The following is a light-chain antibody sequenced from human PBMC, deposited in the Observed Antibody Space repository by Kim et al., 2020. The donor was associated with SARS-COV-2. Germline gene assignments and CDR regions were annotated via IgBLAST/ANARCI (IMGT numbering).Light chain of an antibody. Sequence: ALEQKVRITCQEGGLRSYFANCYQQKPGQAPVVVIYAKNNRPSGIPDRFSGSGSGNTASLTITGAQAEDEADYYCNCPHSSGRSYVFGTGTKVTVL. CDR3: NCPHSSGRSYV. J-gene: IGLJ1*01. V-gene: IGLV3-19*01. CDR1: GLRSYF. CDR2: AKN.